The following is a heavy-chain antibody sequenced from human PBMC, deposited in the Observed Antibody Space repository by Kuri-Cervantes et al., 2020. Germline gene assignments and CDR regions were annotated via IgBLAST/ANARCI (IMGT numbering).Heavy chain of an antibody. CDR1: GFTFDDYA. V-gene: IGHV3-9*01. CDR3: ASQLLRYYGSGSYYSIYYYYGMDV. CDR2: ISWNSGSI. D-gene: IGHD3-10*01. Sequence: SLKISCAASGFTFDDYAMHWVRQAPGKGLEWVSGISWNSGSIGYADSVKGRFTISRDNAKNSLYLQMNSLRDEDTAVYYCASQLLRYYGSGSYYSIYYYYGMDVWGQGTTVTVSS. J-gene: IGHJ6*02.